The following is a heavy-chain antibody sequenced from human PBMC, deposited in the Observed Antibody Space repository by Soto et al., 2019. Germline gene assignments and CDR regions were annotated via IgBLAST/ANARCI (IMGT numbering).Heavy chain of an antibody. Sequence: LETLSLTCAVYGGSFSGYYWSWIRQPPGKGLEWIGEINHSGSTNYNPSLKSRVTISVDTSKNQFSLRLSSVTAADTAVYYCARVVIAAAGDLFDYWGQGTLVTVSS. V-gene: IGHV4-34*01. CDR1: GGSFSGYY. D-gene: IGHD6-13*01. J-gene: IGHJ4*02. CDR2: INHSGST. CDR3: ARVVIAAAGDLFDY.